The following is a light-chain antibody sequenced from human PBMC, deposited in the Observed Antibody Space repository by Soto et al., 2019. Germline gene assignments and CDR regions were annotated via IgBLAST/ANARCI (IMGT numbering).Light chain of an antibody. CDR2: DAS. Sequence: AIQLTQSPSSLSASVGDRVTITCRASQGISSALAWYQQKPGKAPKLLIYDASSLESGVPSRFSGSGSGTDFTLTISSLQPEDFATYYCEQFNSYPITFGQGTRLEIK. J-gene: IGKJ5*01. CDR1: QGISSA. CDR3: EQFNSYPIT. V-gene: IGKV1-13*02.